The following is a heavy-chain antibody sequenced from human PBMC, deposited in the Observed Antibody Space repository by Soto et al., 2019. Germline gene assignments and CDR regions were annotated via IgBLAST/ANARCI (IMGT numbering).Heavy chain of an antibody. CDR3: ARTVMPVGNLPAFDH. V-gene: IGHV4-61*01. CDR1: GGSVSSPKYF. Sequence: QMQLQESGPGLVKPSETLSLACTVSGGSVSSPKYFWSWIRQPPGKGLEWVAYIYNNGKTNYNPSLKSRATMSVATAKNQCSLKLTSVTGADSAVYFCARTVMPVGNLPAFDHWGQGVLVTVSS. D-gene: IGHD7-27*01. CDR2: IYNNGKT. J-gene: IGHJ4*02.